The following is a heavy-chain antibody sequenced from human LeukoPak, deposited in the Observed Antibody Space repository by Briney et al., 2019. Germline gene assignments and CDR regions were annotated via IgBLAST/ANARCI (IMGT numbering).Heavy chain of an antibody. J-gene: IGHJ4*02. CDR2: IYSGGST. CDR1: GFTVSSNY. Sequence: PGGSLRLSRAASGFTVSSNYMSWVRQAPGKGLEWVSVIYSGGSTYYADSVKGRFTISRDNSKNTLYLQMNSLRAEDTAVYYCAREGEDYYDSSGPIDYWGQGTLVTVSS. CDR3: AREGEDYYDSSGPIDY. D-gene: IGHD3-22*01. V-gene: IGHV3-53*01.